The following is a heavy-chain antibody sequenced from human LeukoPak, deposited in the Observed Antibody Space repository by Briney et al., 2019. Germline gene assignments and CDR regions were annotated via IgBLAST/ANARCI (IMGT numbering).Heavy chain of an antibody. J-gene: IGHJ5*02. Sequence: PSETLSLTCAVYGGSFSGYYWSWIRQPPGKGLEWTGEINHSGSTNYNPSLKSRVTISVDTSKNQFSLKLSSVTAADTAVYYCARGRGITIFGVVTRRANWFDPWGQGTLVTVSS. CDR1: GGSFSGYY. CDR3: ARGRGITIFGVVTRRANWFDP. CDR2: INHSGST. V-gene: IGHV4-34*01. D-gene: IGHD3-3*01.